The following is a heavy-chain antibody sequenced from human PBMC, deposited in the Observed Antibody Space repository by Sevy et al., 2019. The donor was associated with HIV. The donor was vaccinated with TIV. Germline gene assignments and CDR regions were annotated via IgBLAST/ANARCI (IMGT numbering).Heavy chain of an antibody. CDR2: ISHSGAT. D-gene: IGHD3-16*01. Sequence: SETLSPTCAVRGGSIGGYYWSWIRQAPGKGPEWIGEISHSGATNYSPSLASRVTISVDTSNNQLSLRLTSLTAADSGKYFCARGREVATLLGFFDTWGPGTLVTVSS. V-gene: IGHV4-34*01. J-gene: IGHJ4*02. CDR3: ARGREVATLLGFFDT. CDR1: GGSIGGYY.